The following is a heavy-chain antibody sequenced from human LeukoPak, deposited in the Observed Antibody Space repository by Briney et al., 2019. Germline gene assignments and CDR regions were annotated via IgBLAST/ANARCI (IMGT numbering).Heavy chain of an antibody. CDR1: GVSIFSYY. V-gene: IGHV4-59*08. CDR3: ATGRSTRYFDY. J-gene: IGHJ4*02. Sequence: SETLSLTCTVSGVSIFSYYWNWIRQPPGQGLEWIGYIHYSGTTNYNPSLKSRVTISVDTSKSQFSLQLTSATAADTAIYYCATGRSTRYFDYWGQGTLLSVSS. D-gene: IGHD3-9*01. CDR2: IHYSGTT.